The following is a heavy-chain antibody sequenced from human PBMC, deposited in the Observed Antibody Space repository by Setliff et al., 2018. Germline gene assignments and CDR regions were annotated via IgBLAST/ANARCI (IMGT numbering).Heavy chain of an antibody. Sequence: GGSLRLSCAASGFTFSDYSMHWVRQAPGKGLEWVSSIPSTLYYADSVKGRFTISRDNAKNSLYLQMSSLRAEDTAVYYCARDSYSSSWPDYWGQGTRVTVSS. CDR3: ARDSYSSSWPDY. CDR1: GFTFSDYS. V-gene: IGHV3-21*01. J-gene: IGHJ4*02. CDR2: IPSTL. D-gene: IGHD6-13*01.